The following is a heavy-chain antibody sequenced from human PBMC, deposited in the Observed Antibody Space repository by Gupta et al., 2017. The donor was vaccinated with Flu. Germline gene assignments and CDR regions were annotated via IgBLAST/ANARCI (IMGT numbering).Heavy chain of an antibody. V-gene: IGHV3-9*01. CDR2: VSWDSATI. CDR3: AASCSSTRCFVSRYNYAMDL. Sequence: VQLVESGGGLVQPGGSLTLSCATSEFTFDDYTMNWVRQSPGRGLEWVSDVSWDSATITYADSVRGRFTISRDNGQTSLYLQMTGLRTEDTALYYCAASCSSTRCFVSRYNYAMDLWGQGTTVTVSS. CDR1: EFTFDDYT. J-gene: IGHJ6*02. D-gene: IGHD2-2*01.